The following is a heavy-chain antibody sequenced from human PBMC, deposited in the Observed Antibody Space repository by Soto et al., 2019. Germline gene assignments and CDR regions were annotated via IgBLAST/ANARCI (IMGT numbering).Heavy chain of an antibody. V-gene: IGHV4-30-4*01. CDR2: IYKSATT. CDR3: ARGRYCLTGRCFPNWFDS. D-gene: IGHD2-15*01. Sequence: QVQLLESGPGLVKPSQTLSLTCSVSGDSISTVDYFWAWVRQPPGQALEYIGYIYKSATTYYNPSCESRVAISLDTSKSQFSLNVTPLTAADTAVYVCARGRYCLTGRCFPNWFDSWGQGTLVTVSS. CDR1: GDSISTVDYF. J-gene: IGHJ5*01.